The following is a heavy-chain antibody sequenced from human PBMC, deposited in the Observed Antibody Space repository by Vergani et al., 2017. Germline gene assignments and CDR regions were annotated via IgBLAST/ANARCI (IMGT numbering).Heavy chain of an antibody. CDR1: GFTFTNYG. CDR2: TRYDGIVA. CDR3: ATAGAAYCGGASCYDFFEY. Sequence: QVQLVESGGGVVQPGGSLRLSCAASGFTFTNYGMHWVRQAPGKGLEWVAFTRYDGIVAYYGDSVRGRFTISRDNSKNTLYLQMNRLRPEDTAVYYCATAGAAYCGGASCYDFFEYWGQGTLVTVAS. V-gene: IGHV3-30*02. J-gene: IGHJ4*02. D-gene: IGHD2-15*01.